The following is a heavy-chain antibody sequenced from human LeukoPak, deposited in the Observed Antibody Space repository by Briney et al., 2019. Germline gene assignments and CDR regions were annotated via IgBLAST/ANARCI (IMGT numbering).Heavy chain of an antibody. V-gene: IGHV5-51*01. J-gene: IGHJ4*02. CDR3: ARRGYSYQVGYYFDY. CDR2: IYPGDSDT. CDR1: GSRFTTYW. D-gene: IGHD5-18*01. Sequence: GASLKISFKGSGSRFTTYWIAWVRQMPGKGLEWMGIIYPGDSDTRYSPSFQGQVTISADKSISTAYLQWSSLKASDTAMYYCARRGYSYQVGYYFDYWGQGTLVTVSS.